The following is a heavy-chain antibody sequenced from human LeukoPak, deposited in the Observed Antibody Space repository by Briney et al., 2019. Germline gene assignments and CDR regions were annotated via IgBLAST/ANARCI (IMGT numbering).Heavy chain of an antibody. D-gene: IGHD2-2*01. CDR2: IYYSGST. CDR3: ARSGYQLLSSPFDY. V-gene: IGHV4-59*01. Sequence: SSETLSLTCTVSGGSISSYYWSWIRQPPGKGLEWIGYIYYSGSTNYNPSLKGRVTISVDTSKNQFSLKLSSVTAADTAVYYCARSGYQLLSSPFDYWGQGTLVTVSS. J-gene: IGHJ4*02. CDR1: GGSISSYY.